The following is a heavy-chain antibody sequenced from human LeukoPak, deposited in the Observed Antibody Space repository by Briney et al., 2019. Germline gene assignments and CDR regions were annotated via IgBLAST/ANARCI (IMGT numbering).Heavy chain of an antibody. CDR3: ASSLEYYYDSSGYFGY. V-gene: IGHV3-30*04. Sequence: GRSLRLSCAASGFTFSSYAMHWVRQAPGKGLEWGAVISYDGSNKKYADSVKGRFTISRDNSKNTLYMQMNSLRAEDTAVYYCASSLEYYYDSSGYFGYWGQGTLVTVSS. D-gene: IGHD3-22*01. J-gene: IGHJ4*02. CDR2: ISYDGSNK. CDR1: GFTFSSYA.